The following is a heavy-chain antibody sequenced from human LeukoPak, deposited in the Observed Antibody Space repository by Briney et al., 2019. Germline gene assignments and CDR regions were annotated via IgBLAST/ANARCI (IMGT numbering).Heavy chain of an antibody. J-gene: IGHJ4*02. CDR3: ARARGYSSSRFDY. CDR2: INPSSGGT. CDR1: GYTFTGYY. V-gene: IGHV1-2*04. D-gene: IGHD6-6*01. Sequence: ASVKVSCKASGYTFTGYYMHWVRQAPGQGLEWMGWINPSSGGTNYAQKFQGWVTMTRDTSISTAYMELSRLRSDDTAVYYCARARGYSSSRFDYWGQGTLVTVSS.